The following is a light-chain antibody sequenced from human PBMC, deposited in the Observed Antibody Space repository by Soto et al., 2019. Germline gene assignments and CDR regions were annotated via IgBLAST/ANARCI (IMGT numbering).Light chain of an antibody. J-gene: IGKJ4*01. V-gene: IGKV3-11*01. CDR2: DAS. Sequence: EIVLTQSPATLSLSPGERATLSCRASQSVSSYLAWYQQNPGQAPRLLIYDASNRATGIPARFSASGSGTDFTLPISSLEPEDFAVYYCQQRASWPITFGGGTKVEIK. CDR3: QQRASWPIT. CDR1: QSVSSY.